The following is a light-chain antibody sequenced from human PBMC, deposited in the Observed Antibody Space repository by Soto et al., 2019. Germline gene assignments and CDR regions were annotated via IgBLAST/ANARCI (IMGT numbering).Light chain of an antibody. CDR1: QTISSW. CDR2: KAS. V-gene: IGKV1-5*03. J-gene: IGKJ1*01. Sequence: DIQMTQSPSTLSGSVGDRVTITCRASQTISSWLAWYQQKPGKAPKLLNYKASTLKSGVPSRFSGSGSGTEFTLTISSLQPDDFATYYCQQYYSYPRTFGQGTKVDIK. CDR3: QQYYSYPRT.